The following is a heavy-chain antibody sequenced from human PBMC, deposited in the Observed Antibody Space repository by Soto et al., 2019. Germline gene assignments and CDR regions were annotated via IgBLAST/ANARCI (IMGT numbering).Heavy chain of an antibody. CDR2: TSYDGSNK. CDR1: GFTFSSFA. D-gene: IGHD2-8*01. J-gene: IGHJ4*02. CDR3: AGVYYGGNSVNNY. Sequence: LRLSCAGSGFTFSSFAMSWVRQAPGKGLEWVAATSYDGSNKYYADSVKGRFIISRDNSKNTLDLLLNTLRAEDTAVYYCAGVYYGGNSVNNYWGQGTPVTVSS. V-gene: IGHV3-30-3*01.